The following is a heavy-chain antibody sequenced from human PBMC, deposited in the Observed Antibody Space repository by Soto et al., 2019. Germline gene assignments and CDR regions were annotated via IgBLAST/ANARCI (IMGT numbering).Heavy chain of an antibody. J-gene: IGHJ4*02. Sequence: QVQLVESGGGLVRPGGSLKLSCAASGFTFSEYYMSWIRQAPGKGLEWVSSISGSSSSRKYADSVRGRFTISRDYAKNSLDLQMNSRRVEDTAVYFCARGPSRDGYKNFDSWGRGTRVTVSS. V-gene: IGHV3-11*06. CDR2: ISGSSSSR. CDR1: GFTFSEYY. D-gene: IGHD1-1*01. CDR3: ARGPSRDGYKNFDS.